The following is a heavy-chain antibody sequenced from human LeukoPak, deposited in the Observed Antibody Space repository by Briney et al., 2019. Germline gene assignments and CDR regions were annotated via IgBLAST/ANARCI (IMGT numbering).Heavy chain of an antibody. Sequence: DSVTVSCKASGYTITKSTLNWVRQAPGQGLEWMGWINTKTGDPTYAQAFTGRYVFSLDTSVNTAYLHITSLNVGDTAVYYCPRGHYDNDWGQGTLVTVSS. J-gene: IGHJ4*02. D-gene: IGHD3-22*01. CDR3: PRGHYDND. CDR1: GYTITKST. CDR2: INTKTGDP. V-gene: IGHV7-4-1*02.